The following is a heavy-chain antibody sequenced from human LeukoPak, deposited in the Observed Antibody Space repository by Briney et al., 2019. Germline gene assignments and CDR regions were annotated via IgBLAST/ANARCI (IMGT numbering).Heavy chain of an antibody. CDR1: GGSFSGYY. V-gene: IGHV4-34*01. Sequence: SETLSLTCAVYGGSFSGYYWSWIRQPPGKGLEWIGEINHSGSTNYNPSLKSRVTISVDTSKNQFSLKLSSVTAADTAVYYYARHRQLRLGELSSHPYFDYWGQGTLVTVSS. D-gene: IGHD3-16*02. CDR2: INHSGST. J-gene: IGHJ4*02. CDR3: ARHRQLRLGELSSHPYFDY.